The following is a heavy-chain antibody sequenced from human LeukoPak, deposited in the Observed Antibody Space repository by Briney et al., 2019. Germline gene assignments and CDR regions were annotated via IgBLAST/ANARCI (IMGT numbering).Heavy chain of an antibody. Sequence: GGSLRLSCAASGFTFSSYWMNWVRQAPGKGLVWVSRIANDGSSTTYADSVKGRFSISRDNAKNTLYLQMNSLRVEHTAVYYCARGRPHGNDYWGQGTLVTVSS. V-gene: IGHV3-74*01. CDR1: GFTFSSYW. J-gene: IGHJ4*02. D-gene: IGHD4-23*01. CDR3: ARGRPHGNDY. CDR2: IANDGSST.